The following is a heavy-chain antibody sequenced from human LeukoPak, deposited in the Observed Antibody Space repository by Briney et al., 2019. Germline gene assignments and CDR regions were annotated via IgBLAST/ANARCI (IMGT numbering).Heavy chain of an antibody. Sequence: PGGSLRLSCAASGFTFSSYGMHWVRQAPGKGLEWVAVIWYDGSNKYYADSVKGRFTISRDNSKNTLYLQMNSLRAEDTAVYYCARAGIQLWPGPFDYWGQGTLVTVSS. CDR3: ARAGIQLWPGPFDY. CDR1: GFTFSSYG. CDR2: IWYDGSNK. V-gene: IGHV3-33*01. D-gene: IGHD5-18*01. J-gene: IGHJ4*02.